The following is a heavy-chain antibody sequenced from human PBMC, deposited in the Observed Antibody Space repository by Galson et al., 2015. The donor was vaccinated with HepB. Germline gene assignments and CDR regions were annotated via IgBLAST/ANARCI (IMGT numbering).Heavy chain of an antibody. CDR2: IIPIFGTA. CDR3: ARALSTVNWFDP. CDR1: GYTFTGYY. D-gene: IGHD4-11*01. J-gene: IGHJ5*02. V-gene: IGHV1-69*13. Sequence: SVKVSCKASGYTFTGYYIHWVRQAPGQGLEWMGGIIPIFGTANYAQKFQGRVTITADESTSTAYMELSSLRSEDTAVYYCARALSTVNWFDPWGQGTLVTVSS.